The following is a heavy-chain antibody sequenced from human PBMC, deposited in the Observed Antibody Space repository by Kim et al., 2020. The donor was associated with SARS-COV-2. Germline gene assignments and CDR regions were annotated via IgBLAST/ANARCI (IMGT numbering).Heavy chain of an antibody. V-gene: IGHV3-48*02. Sequence: GGSLRLSCAASGFTFSSYSMNWVRQAPGKGLEWVSYISSSSSTIYYADSVKGRFTISRDNAKNSLYLQMNSLRDEDTAVYYCARDLGYCSGGSCRDYWGQGTLVTVSS. CDR1: GFTFSSYS. D-gene: IGHD2-15*01. CDR3: ARDLGYCSGGSCRDY. J-gene: IGHJ4*02. CDR2: ISSSSSTI.